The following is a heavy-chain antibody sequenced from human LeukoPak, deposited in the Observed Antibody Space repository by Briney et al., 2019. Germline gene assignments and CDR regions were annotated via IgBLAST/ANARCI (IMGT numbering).Heavy chain of an antibody. D-gene: IGHD3-16*01. CDR1: GYTFTSYD. V-gene: IGHV1-18*01. Sequence: GASVKVSCKASGYTFTSYDINWVRQAPGQGLEWMGWISAYNGNTNYAQKLQGRVTMTTDTSTSTAYMELRSLRSDDTAVYYCARPREVGEDAFDIWGQGTMVTVSS. J-gene: IGHJ3*02. CDR3: ARPREVGEDAFDI. CDR2: ISAYNGNT.